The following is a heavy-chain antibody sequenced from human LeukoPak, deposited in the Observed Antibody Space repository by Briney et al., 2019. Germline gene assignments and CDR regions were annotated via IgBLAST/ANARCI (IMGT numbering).Heavy chain of an antibody. CDR3: ARGTNAYPGTDY. D-gene: IGHD1-14*01. CDR2: IDQDGGEK. J-gene: IGHJ4*02. V-gene: IGHV3-7*01. Sequence: PGGSLRLSCEVSGFTFRNYGVNWVRQAPGKGLEWVANIDQDGGEKHFGDSVKGRFSISRDNAKNSVFLEMNSLRVEDTAVYYCARGTNAYPGTDYWGQGTLVTVSS. CDR1: GFTFRNYG.